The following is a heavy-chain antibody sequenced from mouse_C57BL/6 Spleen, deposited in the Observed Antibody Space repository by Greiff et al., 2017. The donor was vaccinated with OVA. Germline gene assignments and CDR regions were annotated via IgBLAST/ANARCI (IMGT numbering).Heavy chain of an antibody. CDR3: ARRGTNGYFDV. Sequence: EVKLMESGGGLVQPGGSLSLSCAASGFTFTDYYMSWVRQPPGKALEWLGFIRNKANGYTTEYSASVKGRFTISRDNSQSILYLQMNALRAEDSATYYCARRGTNGYFDVWGTGTTVTVSS. D-gene: IGHD1-1*01. V-gene: IGHV7-3*01. CDR2: IRNKANGYTT. J-gene: IGHJ1*03. CDR1: GFTFTDYY.